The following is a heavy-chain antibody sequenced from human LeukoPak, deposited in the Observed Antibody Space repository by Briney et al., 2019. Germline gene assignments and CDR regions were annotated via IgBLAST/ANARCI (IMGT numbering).Heavy chain of an antibody. CDR3: ARGLWFDP. CDR2: INHSGST. Sequence: ASETLSLTCTASGGSISGYYWSWIRQPPGKGLEWIGEINHSGSTNYNPSLKSRVTISVDTSKNQFSLKLSSVTAADTAVYYCARGLWFDPWGQGTLVTVSS. J-gene: IGHJ5*02. CDR1: GGSISGYY. V-gene: IGHV4-34*01.